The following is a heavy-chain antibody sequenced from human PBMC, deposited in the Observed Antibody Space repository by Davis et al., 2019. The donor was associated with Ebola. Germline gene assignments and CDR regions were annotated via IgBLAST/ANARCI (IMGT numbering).Heavy chain of an antibody. Sequence: SLKISCAASGFTVSSNYMSWVRQAPGKGLEWVSGISWNSGSIGYADSVKGRFTISRDNAKNSLYLQMNSLRAEDTALYYCAKDGLPFYDSSGYYYGGYFDYWGQGTLVTVSS. V-gene: IGHV3-9*01. J-gene: IGHJ4*02. CDR1: GFTVSSNY. CDR2: ISWNSGSI. CDR3: AKDGLPFYDSSGYYYGGYFDY. D-gene: IGHD3-22*01.